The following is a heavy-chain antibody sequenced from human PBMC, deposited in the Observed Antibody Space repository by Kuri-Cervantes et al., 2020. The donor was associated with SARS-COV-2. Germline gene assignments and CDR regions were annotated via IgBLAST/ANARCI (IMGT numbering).Heavy chain of an antibody. CDR3: ATSGYYDFWSGYYFDY. J-gene: IGHJ4*02. CDR1: GGSISSSSYY. V-gene: IGHV4-39*01. D-gene: IGHD3-3*01. Sequence: GSLRLSRTVSGGSISSSSYYWGWIRQPPGKGLEWIGSIYYSGSTYYNPSLKSRVTISVDTSKSQFSLKLSSVTAADTAVYYCATSGYYDFWSGYYFDYWGQGTLVTVSS. CDR2: IYYSGST.